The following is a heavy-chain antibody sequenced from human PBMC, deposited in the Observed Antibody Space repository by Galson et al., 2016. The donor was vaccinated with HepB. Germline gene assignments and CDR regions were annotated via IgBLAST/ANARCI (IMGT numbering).Heavy chain of an antibody. Sequence: SCKASGYTFTSYGITWVRQAPGQGLEWMGSISAYNGNTDYAQKLQGRVTMTKDTSTSTAYMELRSLRSDDTAFYYCARGDSSGDYWGQGTLVTVSS. J-gene: IGHJ4*02. D-gene: IGHD6-19*01. CDR2: ISAYNGNT. CDR3: ARGDSSGDY. V-gene: IGHV1-18*04. CDR1: GYTFTSYG.